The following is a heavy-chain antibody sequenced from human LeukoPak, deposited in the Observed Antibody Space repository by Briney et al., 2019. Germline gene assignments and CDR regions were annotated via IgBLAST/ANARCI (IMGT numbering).Heavy chain of an antibody. J-gene: IGHJ4*02. CDR1: GGSISSGGYY. D-gene: IGHD3-10*02. CDR3: ARDVHFDY. V-gene: IGHV4-30-2*01. Sequence: SETLSLTCTVSGGSISSGGYYWSWIRQPPGKGLEWIGYIYHSGSTYYNPSLKSRVTISVDRSKNQFSLKLSSVTAADTAVYYCARDVHFDYWGQGTLVTVSS. CDR2: IYHSGST.